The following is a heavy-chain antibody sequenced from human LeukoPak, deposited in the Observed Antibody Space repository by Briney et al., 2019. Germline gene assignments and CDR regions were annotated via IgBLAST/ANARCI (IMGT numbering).Heavy chain of an antibody. V-gene: IGHV3-30*02. D-gene: IGHD6-19*01. CDR1: GLTFSSYG. Sequence: GGSLRLSCAASGLTFSSYGMHWFRQAPGKGLEWVAFIRYDGSNKYYADSVKGRFTISRDNSKNTLYLQMNSLRAEDTAVYYCAKDSYSSGWFAFDYWGQGTLVTVSS. CDR3: AKDSYSSGWFAFDY. J-gene: IGHJ4*02. CDR2: IRYDGSNK.